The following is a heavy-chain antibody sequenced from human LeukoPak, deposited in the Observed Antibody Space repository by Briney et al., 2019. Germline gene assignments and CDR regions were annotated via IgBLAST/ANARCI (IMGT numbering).Heavy chain of an antibody. Sequence: GGSLRLSCAASGFTFTSYDMHWVRQAPGKGLEWVALIWYDGSNTYYADSVRGRFTISRDNSKNTLYLQMNSLRAEDTALYYCAGDRKSGKFLGEFDHWGQGTLVTVSS. V-gene: IGHV3-33*01. J-gene: IGHJ5*02. CDR3: AGDRKSGKFLGEFDH. CDR2: IWYDGSNT. D-gene: IGHD1-26*01. CDR1: GFTFTSYD.